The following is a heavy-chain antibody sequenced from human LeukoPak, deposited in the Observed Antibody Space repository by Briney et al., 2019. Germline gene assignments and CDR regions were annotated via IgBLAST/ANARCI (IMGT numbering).Heavy chain of an antibody. J-gene: IGHJ4*02. CDR2: IYYSGST. Sequence: PSETLSLTCTVSGGSISNYYWSWIRQPPGKGLEWIGYIYYSGSTNYNPSLKSRVTISVDTSKNQFSLKLSSVTAADTAVYYCARLSSSSFRGDYWGQGTLVTVSS. V-gene: IGHV4-59*08. CDR3: ARLSSSSFRGDY. CDR1: GGSISNYY. D-gene: IGHD6-6*01.